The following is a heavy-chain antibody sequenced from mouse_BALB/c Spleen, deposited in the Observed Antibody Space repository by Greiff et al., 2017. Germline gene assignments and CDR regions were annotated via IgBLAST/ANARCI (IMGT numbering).Heavy chain of an antibody. V-gene: IGHV1S29*02. CDR3: ARGHGNYDWFAY. D-gene: IGHD2-1*01. CDR2: IYPYNGGT. Sequence: EVKLVESGPELVKPGASVKISCKASGYTFTDYNMHWVKQSHGKSLEWIGYIYPYNGGTGYNQKFKSKATLTVDNSSSTAYMELRSLTSEDSAVYYCARGHGNYDWFAYWGQGTLVTVSA. CDR1: GYTFTDYN. J-gene: IGHJ3*01.